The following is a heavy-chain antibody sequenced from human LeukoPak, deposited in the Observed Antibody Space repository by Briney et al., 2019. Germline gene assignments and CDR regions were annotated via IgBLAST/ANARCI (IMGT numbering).Heavy chain of an antibody. D-gene: IGHD4-11*01. CDR3: ARGRVSSSTWYSTYYYFFYMDF. J-gene: IGHJ6*03. V-gene: IGHV4-4*02. Sequence: SETLSLTCTVSGGAISSSNWWSWVRQPPGKGLEWIGEIFHGGSTNYNPSLKSRVTISGDKSRNLISLKVSSVTAADTAVYFCARGRVSSSTWYSTYYYFFYMDFWGKGTTVTVSS. CDR1: GGAISSSNW. CDR2: IFHGGST.